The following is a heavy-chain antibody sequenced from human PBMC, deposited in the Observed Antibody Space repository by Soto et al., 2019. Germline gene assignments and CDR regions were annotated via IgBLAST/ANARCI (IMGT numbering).Heavy chain of an antibody. Sequence: SQTLSLTCAISGDSLFSNGVAWNWIRQSPSRGLEWLGRTYYYRSRWYNDYAVSVKSRITVNPDTSKSQFSLYLNSVTPEDSAVCYCARGQYSAMDVWGQGTTVTVSS. V-gene: IGHV6-1*01. D-gene: IGHD5-18*01. CDR2: TYYYRSRWYN. CDR3: ARGQYSAMDV. CDR1: GDSLFSNGVA. J-gene: IGHJ6*02.